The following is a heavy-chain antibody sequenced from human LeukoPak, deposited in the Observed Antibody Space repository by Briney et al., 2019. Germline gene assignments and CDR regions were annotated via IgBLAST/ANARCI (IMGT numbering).Heavy chain of an antibody. Sequence: SGGSLRLSCAASGFTFSSYWMSWVRQAPGKGLEWVANIKQDGSEKYYVDSVKGRFTISRDNAKNSLYLQMNSLRAEDTAVYYCARPLPAARDAFDIWGQGTMVTVSS. CDR1: GFTFSSYW. CDR3: ARPLPAARDAFDI. V-gene: IGHV3-7*01. D-gene: IGHD2-2*01. CDR2: IKQDGSEK. J-gene: IGHJ3*02.